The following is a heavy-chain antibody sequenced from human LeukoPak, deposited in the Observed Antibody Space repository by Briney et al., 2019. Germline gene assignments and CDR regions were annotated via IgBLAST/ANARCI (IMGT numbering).Heavy chain of an antibody. V-gene: IGHV3-23*01. J-gene: IGHJ3*02. CDR1: GFTFSSYA. CDR3: ARSHGVHYDSSGPGGDAFDI. CDR2: ISGSGGST. D-gene: IGHD3-22*01. Sequence: GGSLRLSCAASGFTFSSYAMSWVRQAPGKGLEWVSAISGSGGSTYYADSVKGRFTISRDNSKNTLYLQMNSLRAEDTAVYYCARSHGVHYDSSGPGGDAFDIWGQGTMVTVSS.